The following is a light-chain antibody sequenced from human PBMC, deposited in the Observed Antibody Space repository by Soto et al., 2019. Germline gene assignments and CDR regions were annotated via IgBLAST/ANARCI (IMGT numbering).Light chain of an antibody. CDR3: QQYNSYSLT. CDR2: DAS. CDR1: QNIRSR. J-gene: IGKJ1*01. Sequence: DFQMTQSPSTLSASVGDRVTITCRASQNIRSRLAWFQQKPGKAPKLLIYDASSLESGVPQRLSGSGSGTEFTLTISSLQTDDFATYYCQQYNSYSLTFGQGTKVDIK. V-gene: IGKV1-5*01.